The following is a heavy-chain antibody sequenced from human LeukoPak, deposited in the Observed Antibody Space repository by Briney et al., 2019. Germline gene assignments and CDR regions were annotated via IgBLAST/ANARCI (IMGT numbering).Heavy chain of an antibody. D-gene: IGHD1-26*01. J-gene: IGHJ4*02. V-gene: IGHV3-23*01. CDR2: VTSVGPI. CDR1: GFTFTGYA. CDR3: ARQFLVGGSLSPFDH. Sequence: GGSLRLSCVASGFTFTGYAFSWVRQTPGKGLEWVSTVTSVGPISYADSVKGRFTISRDTSNNTVSLQMNSLTVVDTALYFCARQFLVGGSLSPFDHWGQGSLVAVST.